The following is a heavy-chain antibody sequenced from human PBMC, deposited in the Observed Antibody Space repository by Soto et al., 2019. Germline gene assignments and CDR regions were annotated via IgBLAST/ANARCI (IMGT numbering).Heavy chain of an antibody. D-gene: IGHD2-21*02. CDR3: ANFVVGPAILPF. Sequence: PSETLSLTCTVSGGSISSYYWSWIRQPPGKGLEWIGYIYYSGSTNYNPSLKSRVTISVDTSKNQFFLRLSSVTAADTAVYYCANFVVGPAILPFWGQGTLVTVSS. J-gene: IGHJ4*02. V-gene: IGHV4-59*01. CDR1: GGSISSYY. CDR2: IYYSGST.